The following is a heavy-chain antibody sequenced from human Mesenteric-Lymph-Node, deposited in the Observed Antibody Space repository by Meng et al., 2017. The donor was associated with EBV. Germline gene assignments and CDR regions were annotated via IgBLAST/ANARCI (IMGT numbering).Heavy chain of an antibody. CDR3: ARDLVVAATPDIWWFDP. CDR1: GGSISSSSYY. Sequence: LQLQESGPGLVKPSEPLSLPCTVSGGSISSSSYYWGWIRQPPGKGLEWIGSIYYSGSTYYNPSLKSRVTISVDTSKNQFSLKLSSVTAADTAVYYCARDLVVAATPDIWWFDPWGQGTLVTVSS. J-gene: IGHJ5*02. D-gene: IGHD2-15*01. V-gene: IGHV4-39*07. CDR2: IYYSGST.